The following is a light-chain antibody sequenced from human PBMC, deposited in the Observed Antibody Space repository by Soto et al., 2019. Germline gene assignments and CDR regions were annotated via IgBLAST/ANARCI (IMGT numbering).Light chain of an antibody. Sequence: QSVPTQPASVFGSPGQSITISCTGTSSDVGGYNFVSWYQQHPGKAPKLMIYEVSNRPSGVSNRFSGSKSGNTASLTISGLQPEDEADYYCSSYTTSSTVVFGTGTKVTVL. CDR1: SSDVGGYNF. CDR3: SSYTTSSTVV. J-gene: IGLJ1*01. V-gene: IGLV2-14*03. CDR2: EVS.